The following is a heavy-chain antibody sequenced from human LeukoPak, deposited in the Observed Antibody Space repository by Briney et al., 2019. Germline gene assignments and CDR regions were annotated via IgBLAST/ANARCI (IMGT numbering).Heavy chain of an antibody. CDR3: ARVAFCSSTSCLGPPPRGNWFDP. Sequence: GASVKVSCKASGGTFSSYAISWVRQAPGQGLEWMGGIIPIFGTATYAQKFQGRVTITADESTSTAYMELSSLRSEDTAVYYCARVAFCSSTSCLGPPPRGNWFDPWGQGTLVTVSS. J-gene: IGHJ5*02. V-gene: IGHV1-69*13. D-gene: IGHD2-2*01. CDR1: GGTFSSYA. CDR2: IIPIFGTA.